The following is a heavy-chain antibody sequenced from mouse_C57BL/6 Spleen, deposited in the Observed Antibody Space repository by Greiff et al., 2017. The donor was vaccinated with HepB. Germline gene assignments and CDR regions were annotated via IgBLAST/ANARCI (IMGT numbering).Heavy chain of an antibody. CDR2: IYPSDSET. CDR3: ASLGWYFDV. V-gene: IGHV1-61*01. CDR1: GYTFTSYW. Sequence: QVQLKQPGAELVRPGSSVKLSCKASGYTFTSYWMDWVKQRPGQGLEWIGNIYPSDSETHYNQKFKYKATLTVDKSSSTAYMQISSLTSEDSAVYYCASLGWYFDVWGTGTTVTVAS. J-gene: IGHJ1*03. D-gene: IGHD6-2*01.